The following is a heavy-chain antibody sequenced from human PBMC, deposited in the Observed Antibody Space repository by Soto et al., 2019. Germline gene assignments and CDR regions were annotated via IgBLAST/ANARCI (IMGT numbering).Heavy chain of an antibody. CDR1: GFTFSSYA. V-gene: IGHV3-23*01. J-gene: IGHJ6*03. D-gene: IGHD6-19*01. CDR2: ISGSGGST. Sequence: PGGSLRLSWAASGFTFSSYAMSRVRQAPGKGLEWVSAISGSGGSTYYADSVKGRFTISSDNSKNTLYLQMNSLRAEDTAVYYCAKEKAVANYYYYMDVWGKGTTVTVSS. CDR3: AKEKAVANYYYYMDV.